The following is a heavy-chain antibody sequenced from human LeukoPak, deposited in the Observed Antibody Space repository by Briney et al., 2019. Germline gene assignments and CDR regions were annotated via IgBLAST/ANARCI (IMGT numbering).Heavy chain of an antibody. CDR3: PRMDLYYYDSSGLLNDAFDI. CDR1: GYTFTGYY. CDR2: INPNSGGT. J-gene: IGHJ3*02. V-gene: IGHV1-2*02. D-gene: IGHD3-22*01. Sequence: ASVKVSCKASGYTFTGYYMHWVRQAPGQGLEWMGWINPNSGGTNYAQHFQGRVTMTRDTSISTAYMELSRLRSDATAVYYCPRMDLYYYDSSGLLNDAFDIWGQGTMVTVSS.